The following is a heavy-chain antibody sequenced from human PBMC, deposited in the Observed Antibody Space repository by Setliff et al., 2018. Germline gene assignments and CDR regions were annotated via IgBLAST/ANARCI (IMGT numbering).Heavy chain of an antibody. CDR2: IYTTGST. CDR1: GGSISSYS. CDR3: ARESRFGYSGYDCAFDF. V-gene: IGHV4-4*08. D-gene: IGHD5-12*01. J-gene: IGHJ4*02. Sequence: PSETLSLTCTVSGGSISSYSWSWIRQPPGKGLECIGYIYTTGSTTYNPSLKSRVTIPVGMSKNQFSLNIDSVTAADTAVYYCARESRFGYSGYDCAFDFWGQGMLVTVSS.